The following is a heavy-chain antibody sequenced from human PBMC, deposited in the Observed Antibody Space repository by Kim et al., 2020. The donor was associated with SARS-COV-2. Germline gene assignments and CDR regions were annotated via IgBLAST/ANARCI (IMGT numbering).Heavy chain of an antibody. D-gene: IGHD6-19*01. Sequence: GGSLRLSCAASGFTFSSYAMSWVRQAPGKGLEWVSAISGSGGSTYYADSVKGRFTISRDNSKNTLYLQMNSLRAEDTAVYYCAKRGYSSGWLPPAYWGQGTLVTVSS. J-gene: IGHJ4*02. CDR2: ISGSGGST. CDR1: GFTFSSYA. CDR3: AKRGYSSGWLPPAY. V-gene: IGHV3-23*01.